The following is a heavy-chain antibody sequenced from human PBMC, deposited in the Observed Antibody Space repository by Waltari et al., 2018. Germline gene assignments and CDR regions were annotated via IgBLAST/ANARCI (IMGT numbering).Heavy chain of an antibody. CDR1: GFTFRSSR. V-gene: IGHV3-48*01. Sequence: EVQLVESGGGLVQPGGSLSLSCASSGFTFRSSRIHWVRQAPGKGLEWVSYISSSSSTIYYADSVKGRFTISRDNAKNSLYLQMNSLRAEDTAVYYCARDALLIQLFDYWGQGTLVTVSS. CDR2: ISSSSSTI. CDR3: ARDALLIQLFDY. J-gene: IGHJ4*02. D-gene: IGHD5-18*01.